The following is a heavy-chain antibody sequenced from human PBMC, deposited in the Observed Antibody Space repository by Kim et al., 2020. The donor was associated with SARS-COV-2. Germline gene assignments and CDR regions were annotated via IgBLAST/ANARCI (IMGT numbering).Heavy chain of an antibody. V-gene: IGHV3-30*18. D-gene: IGHD5-12*01. CDR3: AKDATIYLYYYGMDV. J-gene: IGHJ6*02. CDR2: ISYDGSNK. Sequence: GGSLRLSCAASGFTFSSYGMHWVRQAPGKGLEWVAVISYDGSNKYYADSVKGRFTISRDNSKNTLYLQMNSLRAEDTAVYYCAKDATIYLYYYGMDVWG. CDR1: GFTFSSYG.